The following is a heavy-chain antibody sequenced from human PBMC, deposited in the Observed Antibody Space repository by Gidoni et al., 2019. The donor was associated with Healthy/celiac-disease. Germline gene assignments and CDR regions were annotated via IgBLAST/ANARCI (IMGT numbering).Heavy chain of an antibody. J-gene: IGHJ3*02. CDR2: FYPGDADT. V-gene: IGHV5-51*01. D-gene: IGHD2-15*01. CDR3: ARRDCSGGSCYSYAFDI. CDR1: GYSFTSYW. Sequence: EVQLVQSGAEVKKPGESLKISWKGSGYSFTSYWIGWVRQMPGKGLECMGIFYPGDADTIYSPSFQGQVTISADKSISTAYLQWSSLKASDTAMYDCARRDCSGGSCYSYAFDIWGQVTMVTVSS.